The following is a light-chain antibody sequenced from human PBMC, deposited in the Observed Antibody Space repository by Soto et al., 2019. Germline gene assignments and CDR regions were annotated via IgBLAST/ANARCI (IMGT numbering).Light chain of an antibody. J-gene: IGLJ3*02. CDR2: HVS. Sequence: QSALTQPASVSGSPGQSITISCTGTSSDVGGYNYVSWYQQYPGKAPKLMIYHVSNRPSGVSNRFSGSKSGNSASLAISGLQSEDEADYYCAAWDDSLNVVVFGGGTKLTVL. CDR3: AAWDDSLNVVV. CDR1: SSDVGGYNY. V-gene: IGLV2-14*01.